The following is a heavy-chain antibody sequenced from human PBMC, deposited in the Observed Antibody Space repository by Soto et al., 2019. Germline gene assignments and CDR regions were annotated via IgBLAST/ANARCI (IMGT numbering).Heavy chain of an antibody. V-gene: IGHV3-13*01. CDR3: TRKTPPTGMEV. J-gene: IGHJ6*02. D-gene: IGHD3-9*01. CDR2: IGRGGET. CDR1: GFTLSSYD. Sequence: EVQLVESGGGLVQPGGSLRLSCAASGFTLSSYDIHWVRQATGEGLAWVSGIGRGGETHYAASVKGRFIISREDGKNSLYLQMNNLRVGDTAVYYCTRKTPPTGMEVWGQGATVTVSS.